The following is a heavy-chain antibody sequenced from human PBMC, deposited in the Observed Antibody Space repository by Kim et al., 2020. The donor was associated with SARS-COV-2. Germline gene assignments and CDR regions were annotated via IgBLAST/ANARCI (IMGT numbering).Heavy chain of an antibody. CDR1: GGSISSYY. CDR2: IYYSGST. Sequence: SETLSLTCTVSGGSISSYYWSWIRQPPGKGLEWIGYIYYSGSTNYNPSLKSRVTISVDTSKNQFSLKLSSVTAADTAGYDCGRDFTAQTGMEMGYFDLWG. V-gene: IGHV4-59*13. J-gene: IGHJ2*01. D-gene: IGHD1-1*01. CDR3: GRDFTAQTGMEMGYFDL.